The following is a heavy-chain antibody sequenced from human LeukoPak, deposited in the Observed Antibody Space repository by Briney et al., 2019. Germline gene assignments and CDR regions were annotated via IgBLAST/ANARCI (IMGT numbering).Heavy chain of an antibody. D-gene: IGHD3-22*01. Sequence: ASVKVSCKASGYTFTSYYMHWVRQAPGQGLEWMGIINPSGGSTSYAQKFQGRVTMTRDMPTSTVYMELSSLRSEDTAVYYCARDFKGYYDSSADAFDIWGQGTMVTVSS. J-gene: IGHJ3*02. CDR2: INPSGGST. V-gene: IGHV1-46*01. CDR3: ARDFKGYYDSSADAFDI. CDR1: GYTFTSYY.